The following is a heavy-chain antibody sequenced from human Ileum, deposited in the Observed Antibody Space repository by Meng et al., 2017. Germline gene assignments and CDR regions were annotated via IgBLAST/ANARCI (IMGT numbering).Heavy chain of an antibody. D-gene: IGHD4-17*01. V-gene: IGHV4-4*02. CDR1: CACFGTRIL. Sequence: LQLARSGPGLGKLSGTLSLTCAVSCACFGTRILWDWVRQPPGKGLEWLGEIHHSGTTNYNPSIKSRVTISLDKSKNQFSLELRSVTAADTAVYYCARHDYGDPTAAFDYWGQGTLVTVSS. CDR2: IHHSGTT. J-gene: IGHJ4*02. CDR3: ARHDYGDPTAAFDY.